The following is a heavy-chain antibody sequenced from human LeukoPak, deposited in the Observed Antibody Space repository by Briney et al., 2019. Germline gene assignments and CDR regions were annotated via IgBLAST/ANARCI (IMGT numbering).Heavy chain of an antibody. J-gene: IGHJ6*03. V-gene: IGHV1-69*06. D-gene: IGHD3-22*01. Sequence: SVKVSCKASGGTFSSYAISWVRQAPGQGLEWMGGIIPIFGTANYAQKFQGRATITADKSTSTAYMELSSLRSEDTAVYYCARYIRVVNDYYYYYMDVWGKGTTVTVSS. CDR1: GGTFSSYA. CDR3: ARYIRVVNDYYYYYMDV. CDR2: IIPIFGTA.